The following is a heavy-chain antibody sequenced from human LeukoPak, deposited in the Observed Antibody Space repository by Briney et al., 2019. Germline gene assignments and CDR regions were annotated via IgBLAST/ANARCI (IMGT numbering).Heavy chain of an antibody. J-gene: IGHJ5*02. D-gene: IGHD2-2*01. V-gene: IGHV1-18*01. CDR1: GYTFTSYH. CDR3: ARYCSSTSCYVGRWFDP. Sequence: ASVTVSCKASGYTFTSYHISWVRQAPGQGLEWMGWISAYNGNTNYAQKLQGRVTMTTDTSTSTAYMELRSLRSDDTAVYYCARYCSSTSCYVGRWFDPWGQGTLVTVSS. CDR2: ISAYNGNT.